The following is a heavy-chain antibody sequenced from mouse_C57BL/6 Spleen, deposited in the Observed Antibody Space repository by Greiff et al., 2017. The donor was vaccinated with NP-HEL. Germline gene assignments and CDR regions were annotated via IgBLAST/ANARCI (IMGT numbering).Heavy chain of an antibody. V-gene: IGHV1-61*01. CDR3: ARLGWAWFAY. Sequence: VQLQQPGAELVRPGSSVKLSCKASGYTFTSYWMDWVKQRPGQGLEWIGNIYPSDSETHYNQKFKDKATLTVDKSSSTAYMQLSSLTSEDSAVYYCARLGWAWFAYWGQGTLVTVSA. J-gene: IGHJ3*01. CDR1: GYTFTSYW. D-gene: IGHD1-1*02. CDR2: IYPSDSET.